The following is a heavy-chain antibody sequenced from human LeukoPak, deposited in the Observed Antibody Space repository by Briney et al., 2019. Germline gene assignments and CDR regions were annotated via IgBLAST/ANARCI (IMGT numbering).Heavy chain of an antibody. D-gene: IGHD2-2*01. J-gene: IGHJ5*02. Sequence: SETLSLTCTVSGGSLNNYYWTWVRQSPGKGLEWIGYIFDIGNTNYNPSLKSRVTISLDTSKSQFSLRLNSVTAADTAVYYCAKGMMPDWFDPWGQGTLVTVSS. V-gene: IGHV4-59*01. CDR2: IFDIGNT. CDR1: GGSLNNYY. CDR3: AKGMMPDWFDP.